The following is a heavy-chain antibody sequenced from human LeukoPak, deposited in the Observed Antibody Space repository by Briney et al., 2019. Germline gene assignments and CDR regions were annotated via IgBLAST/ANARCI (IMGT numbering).Heavy chain of an antibody. J-gene: IGHJ4*02. D-gene: IGHD6-13*01. V-gene: IGHV3-74*01. CDR3: GRGGKVEQLVLAR. CDR2: ISSDGSST. Sequence: GGSLRLSCAASGFTFSSYAMSWVRQPPGKGLVWVSRISSDGSSTTYADSVKGRFTISRDNAKNTLYLQMNSLRAEDTAGYYCGRGGKVEQLVLARWGQGSLVTVSS. CDR1: GFTFSSYA.